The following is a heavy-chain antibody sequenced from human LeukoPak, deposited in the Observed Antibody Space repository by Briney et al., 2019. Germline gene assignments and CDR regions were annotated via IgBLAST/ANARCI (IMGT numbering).Heavy chain of an antibody. CDR2: INHSGST. V-gene: IGHV4-34*01. CDR3: ASVGLGEQN. CDR1: GGSFSGYY. Sequence: SETLSLTCAVYGGSFSGYYWSWIRQPPRKGLEWIGEINHSGSTNYNPSLKSRVTTSVDTSKNQFSLKLSSVTAADTAVYYCASVGLGEQNWGQGTLVTVSS. J-gene: IGHJ4*02. D-gene: IGHD3-16*01.